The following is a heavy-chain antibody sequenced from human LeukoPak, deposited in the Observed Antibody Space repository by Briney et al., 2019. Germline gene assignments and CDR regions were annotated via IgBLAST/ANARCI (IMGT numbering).Heavy chain of an antibody. V-gene: IGHV4-39*01. CDR3: ARQTGSGLFILP. D-gene: IGHD3/OR15-3a*01. Sequence: SETLSLTCTVSGVSISSSYSYWGWIRQPPGMGLEWIGSIYYTGNTYYNASLKSQVSISIDTSKNQFSLTLTSVTAADTAVYYCARQTGSGLFILPGGQGTLVTVSS. CDR1: GVSISSSYSY. J-gene: IGHJ4*02. CDR2: IYYTGNT.